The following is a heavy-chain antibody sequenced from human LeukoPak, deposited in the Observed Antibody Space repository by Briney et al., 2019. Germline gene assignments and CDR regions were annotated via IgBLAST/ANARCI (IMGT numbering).Heavy chain of an antibody. Sequence: ASVKVSCKASGYTFTGYYMHWVRQAPGQGLEWMGWISAYNGNTNYAQKLQGRVTMTTDTSTSTAYMELRSLRSDDTAVYYCARDGGPYSSSWDDYWGQGTLVTVSS. J-gene: IGHJ4*02. V-gene: IGHV1-18*04. CDR3: ARDGGPYSSSWDDY. CDR1: GYTFTGYY. CDR2: ISAYNGNT. D-gene: IGHD6-13*01.